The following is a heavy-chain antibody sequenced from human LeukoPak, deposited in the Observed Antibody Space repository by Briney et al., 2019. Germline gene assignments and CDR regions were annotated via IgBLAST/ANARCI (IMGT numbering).Heavy chain of an antibody. J-gene: IGHJ4*02. Sequence: SETLSLTCTVSGGFFSSYYWNWIRQPPGRGLEWIGYVYDTGTTNYNPSLSSRVTITLDTSKNLFSLKLTSVTAADTAVYYCARGLTADSWGQGTLVTVSS. CDR1: GGFFSSYY. CDR2: VYDTGTT. V-gene: IGHV4-59*01. CDR3: ARGLTADS. D-gene: IGHD5-18*01.